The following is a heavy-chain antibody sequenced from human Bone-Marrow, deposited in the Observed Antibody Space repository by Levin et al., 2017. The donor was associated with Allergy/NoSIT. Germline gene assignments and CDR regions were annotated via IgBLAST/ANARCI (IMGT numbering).Heavy chain of an antibody. CDR3: AKEGYDGPFDS. CDR1: GFTFSTYL. CDR2: VWFDGSNK. J-gene: IGHJ4*02. Sequence: GESLKISCAASGFTFSTYLMHWVRQAPGKGLEWVAVVWFDGSNKYYADSVKGRFSISRDNSENTLSLEMNNLRPDDTAIYYCAKEGYDGPFDSWGQGTLVTVSS. D-gene: IGHD5-12*01. V-gene: IGHV3-33*06.